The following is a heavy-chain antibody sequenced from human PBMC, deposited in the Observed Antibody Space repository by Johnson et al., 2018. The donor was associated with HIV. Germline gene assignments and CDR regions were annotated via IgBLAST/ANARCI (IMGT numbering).Heavy chain of an antibody. V-gene: IGHV3-30*19. J-gene: IGHJ3*02. CDR1: GFTFSSSG. CDR3: AKGPQGIATPDAFDI. Sequence: QVQLVESGGGVVQPERSLRLSCAASGFTFSSSGMLWVRQAPGKGLEWVAVISYDGSNKYYADSVKGRFTISRDNSKNTLYLQMNSLRAEDTAVYYCAKGPQGIATPDAFDIWGQGTMVTVSS. D-gene: IGHD2-21*01. CDR2: ISYDGSNK.